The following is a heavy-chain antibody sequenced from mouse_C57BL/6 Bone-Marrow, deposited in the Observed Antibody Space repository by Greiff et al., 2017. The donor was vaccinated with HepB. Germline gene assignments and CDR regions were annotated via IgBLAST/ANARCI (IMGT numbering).Heavy chain of an antibody. J-gene: IGHJ2*01. D-gene: IGHD3-1*01. CDR1: GYTFTSYW. V-gene: IGHV1-69*01. Sequence: QVQLQQPGAELVMPGASVKLSCKASGYTFTSYWMHWVKQRPGQGLEWIGEIDPSDSYTNYNQTFKGKSTLTVDKSSSTAYMQLRSRTSEDSAVYYCASHSGVYFDYWGRGTALTVSS. CDR2: IDPSDSYT. CDR3: ASHSGVYFDY.